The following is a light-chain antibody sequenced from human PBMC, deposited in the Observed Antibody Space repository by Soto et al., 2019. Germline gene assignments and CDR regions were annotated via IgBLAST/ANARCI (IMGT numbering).Light chain of an antibody. CDR2: DVS. J-gene: IGLJ3*02. CDR3: CSFAGSYTFWV. CDR1: SSNVGDYNY. V-gene: IGLV2-11*01. Sequence: QPALTQPRSVSGSPGQSVTISCSETSSNVGDYNYVSWYQQYPGKAPKLVIYDVSKRPSGVPDRFSGSKSGNTASLTISGLQAEDEADYYCCSFAGSYTFWVFGGGTKLTVL.